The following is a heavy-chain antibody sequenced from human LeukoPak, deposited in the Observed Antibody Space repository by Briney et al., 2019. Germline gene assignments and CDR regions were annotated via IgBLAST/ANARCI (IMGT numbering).Heavy chain of an antibody. V-gene: IGHV4-30-2*01. J-gene: IGHJ4*02. CDR3: ARWSSSFGY. D-gene: IGHD6-13*01. CDR2: IYHSGST. CDR1: GGSISSGGYY. Sequence: SETLSLTCTVSGGSISSGGYYWSWIRQPPGKGLEWIGYIYHSGSTYYNPSLKSRVTISVDRSKNQFSLKLSSVTAADTAVYYCARWSSSFGYWGQGTLVTVSS.